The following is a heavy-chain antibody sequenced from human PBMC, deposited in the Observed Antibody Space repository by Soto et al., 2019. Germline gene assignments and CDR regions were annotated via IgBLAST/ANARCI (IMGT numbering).Heavy chain of an antibody. Sequence: VQLVESGGGLAQPGGSLRLSCAASGFTFSDHYMDWVRQAPGKGLEWVGRIRKRINSYTTEYAASVKGRVTISIDDSNNSLYLQMNSLKTDDTAVYYWARVMVLAGHDYFDYWGQGTLVTVSS. J-gene: IGHJ4*02. CDR1: GFTFSDHY. D-gene: IGHD6-19*01. V-gene: IGHV3-72*01. CDR2: IRKRINSYTT. CDR3: ARVMVLAGHDYFDY.